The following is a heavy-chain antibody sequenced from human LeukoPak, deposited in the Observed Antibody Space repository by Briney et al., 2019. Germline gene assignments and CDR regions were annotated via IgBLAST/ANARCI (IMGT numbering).Heavy chain of an antibody. V-gene: IGHV1-69*13. CDR3: AGAATYCSSASCYAGWFDP. D-gene: IGHD2-2*01. Sequence: ASVKVSCKASGGTFSSYAISWVRQAPGQGLEWMGGIIPIFGTANYAQKFQGRVTITADESTSTAYMELSSLRSEDTAVYYCAGAATYCSSASCYAGWFDPWGQGTLVTVSS. CDR2: IIPIFGTA. J-gene: IGHJ5*02. CDR1: GGTFSSYA.